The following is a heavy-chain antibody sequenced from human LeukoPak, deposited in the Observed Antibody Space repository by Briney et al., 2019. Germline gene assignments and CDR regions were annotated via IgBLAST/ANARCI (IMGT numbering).Heavy chain of an antibody. Sequence: GGSLRLSCAVSGFTVSNYGMTWVRQAPGKGLEWVSAISGSGGSTYYADSVKGRFTISRDNSKNTLSLQMNSLRAEDTAVYYCAKEGGTGTRFDYWGQGTLVTVSS. D-gene: IGHD1-7*01. CDR1: GFTVSNYG. J-gene: IGHJ4*02. CDR2: ISGSGGST. CDR3: AKEGGTGTRFDY. V-gene: IGHV3-23*01.